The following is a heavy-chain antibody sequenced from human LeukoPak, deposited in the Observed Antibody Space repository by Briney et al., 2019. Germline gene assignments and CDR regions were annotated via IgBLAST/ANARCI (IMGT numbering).Heavy chain of an antibody. CDR2: IYSSGST. CDR3: ARGGRGFDP. Sequence: PSETLSLTCTVSGGSISSETYYWTWVQQPAGKGLEWIGRIYSSGSTSYNPSLKSRVTISVDTSKNQFSLELNSVTASDTAVYYCARGGRGFDPSGQGTLVTVSS. CDR1: GGSISSETYY. J-gene: IGHJ5*02. V-gene: IGHV4-61*02.